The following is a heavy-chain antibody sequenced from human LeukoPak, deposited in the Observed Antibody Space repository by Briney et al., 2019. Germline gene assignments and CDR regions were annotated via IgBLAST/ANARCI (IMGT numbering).Heavy chain of an antibody. CDR2: INHSGST. CDR3: ARLSIASPGTRYYYYNMDV. V-gene: IGHV4-34*01. D-gene: IGHD6-13*01. J-gene: IGHJ6*03. Sequence: PSETLSLTCAVSGGSFSGYYWSWIRQPPGKGLEWIGEINHSGSTNYNPSLKSRVTISVDTSTNQFSLKLSSVTAADTAVYYCARLSIASPGTRYYYYNMDVWGKGTTVTVSS. CDR1: GGSFSGYY.